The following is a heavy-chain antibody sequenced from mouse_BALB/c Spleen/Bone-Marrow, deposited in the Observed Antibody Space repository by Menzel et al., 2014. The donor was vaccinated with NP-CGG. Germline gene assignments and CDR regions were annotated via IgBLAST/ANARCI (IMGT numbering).Heavy chain of an antibody. D-gene: IGHD1-2*01. CDR3: AREDITTASFDY. Sequence: LVESASELARPGASVRLSCRASGYTFTGYTMQWVKQRPGQGLKWIGYIVPRSGYTDYNQKFKDKTTLTADKSSNTAYMQLSRLTSEDSAVYYCAREDITTASFDYWGQGTTLTVSS. J-gene: IGHJ2*01. CDR2: IVPRSGYT. CDR1: GYTFTGYT. V-gene: IGHV1-4*02.